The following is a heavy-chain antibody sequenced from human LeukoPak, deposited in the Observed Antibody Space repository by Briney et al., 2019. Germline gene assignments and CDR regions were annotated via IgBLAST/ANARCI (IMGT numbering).Heavy chain of an antibody. CDR3: ASSSWYALDY. Sequence: GGSLRLSCAASGFTFSSYEMNWVRQAPGKGLEWISYISSSGSTMYYADSVKGRFTISRDNAKTSLYLQMNSLRAEDTAIYYCASSSWYALDYWGQGTLVTVSS. J-gene: IGHJ4*02. CDR1: GFTFSSYE. V-gene: IGHV3-48*03. D-gene: IGHD6-13*01. CDR2: ISSSGSTM.